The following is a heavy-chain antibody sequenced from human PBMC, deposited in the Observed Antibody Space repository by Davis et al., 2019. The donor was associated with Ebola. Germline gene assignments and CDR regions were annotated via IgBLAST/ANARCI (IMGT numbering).Heavy chain of an antibody. Sequence: PGGSLRLSCVASGFSFTDYGIQWVRQAPGKGLEWVATVSYDGSKKYYADSVKGRITLSRDNSKNTVYLQLSSLRPEDTCVYYCARASQWLARYGHMDVWGKGTTVTVSS. CDR3: ARASQWLARYGHMDV. J-gene: IGHJ6*03. CDR1: GFSFTDYG. D-gene: IGHD6-19*01. CDR2: VSYDGSKK. V-gene: IGHV3-30*03.